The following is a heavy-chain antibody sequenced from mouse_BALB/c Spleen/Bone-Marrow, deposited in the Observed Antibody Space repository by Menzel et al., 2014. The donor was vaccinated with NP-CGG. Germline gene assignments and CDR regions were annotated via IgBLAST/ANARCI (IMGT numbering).Heavy chain of an antibody. CDR2: INPITGYT. Sequence: VQLQQSGAELAKPGASVKMSCKSSGYTFISYWMHWVKQRPGQGLEWIGYINPITGYTEYGQKFKDKATLTADKSSSTAYIQLNSLRSEDSAVYCCARKKDDDKECYAMDYWGQGTSVTVSS. CDR3: ARKKDDDKECYAMDY. J-gene: IGHJ4*01. V-gene: IGHV1-7*01. D-gene: IGHD2-4*01. CDR1: GYTFISYW.